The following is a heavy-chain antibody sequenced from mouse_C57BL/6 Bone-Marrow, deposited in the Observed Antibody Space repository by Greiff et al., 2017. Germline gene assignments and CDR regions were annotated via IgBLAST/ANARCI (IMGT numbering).Heavy chain of an antibody. CDR1: GFTFSDYG. CDR2: ISNLAYSI. Sequence: EVKLVESGGGLVQPGGSLKLSCAASGFTFSDYGMAWVRQAPRKGPEWVAFISNLAYSIYYADNVTGRFTISRENAKNNLYLEMSSLRSEDTAMYYCARHKTGSIDDWGQGTSVTVSS. CDR3: ARHKTGSIDD. D-gene: IGHD4-1*01. V-gene: IGHV5-15*01. J-gene: IGHJ4*01.